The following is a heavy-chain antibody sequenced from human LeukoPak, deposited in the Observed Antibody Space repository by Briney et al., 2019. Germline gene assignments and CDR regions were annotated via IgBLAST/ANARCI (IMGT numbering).Heavy chain of an antibody. CDR1: GGSVTSSSSY. J-gene: IGHJ3*02. CDR3: AKSGPAAGRPDAFDI. Sequence: SQTLSLTRTLAGGSVTSSSSYWDWIRHPTGKGLECIGTINYSGITYYNSPLKSRVTISVDTSKNQFSLKLNSVTAADTAVYFCAKSGPAAGRPDAFDIWGQGTIVTVSS. CDR2: INYSGIT. D-gene: IGHD2-2*01. V-gene: IGHV4-39*07.